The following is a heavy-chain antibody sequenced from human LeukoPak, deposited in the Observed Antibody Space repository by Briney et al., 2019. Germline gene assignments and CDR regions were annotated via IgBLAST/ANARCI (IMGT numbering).Heavy chain of an antibody. CDR2: IYYSGST. D-gene: IGHD5-24*01. CDR3: ARRRDNDYYFGMDV. Sequence: SETLSLTCTVSGGSISSSSYFWGWIRQPPGKGLEWIGSIYYSGSTYYNPSLKSGVTISVDTSKNQFSLKVSSVTAADTAVYYCARRRDNDYYFGMDVWGQGATVTVSS. J-gene: IGHJ6*02. V-gene: IGHV4-39*01. CDR1: GGSISSSSYF.